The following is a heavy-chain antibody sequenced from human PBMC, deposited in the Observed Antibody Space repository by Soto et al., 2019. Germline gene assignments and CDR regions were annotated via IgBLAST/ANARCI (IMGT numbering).Heavy chain of an antibody. D-gene: IGHD3-16*01. Sequence: SLRLSCSVSVFTFDDSAMHWFRQAPEKGLEWVSGINWKSDIGYADSVKGRFTISRDNAENSLYLQMNSLRAEDTALYYCAISQDRGGRTTFIYWGQGTQVTVSS. CDR1: VFTFDDSA. CDR3: AISQDRGGRTTFIY. J-gene: IGHJ4*02. CDR2: INWKSDI. V-gene: IGHV3-9*01.